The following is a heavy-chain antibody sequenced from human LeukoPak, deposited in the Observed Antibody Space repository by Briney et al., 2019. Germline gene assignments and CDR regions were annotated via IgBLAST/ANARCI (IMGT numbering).Heavy chain of an antibody. V-gene: IGHV3-9*01. D-gene: IGHD3-9*01. CDR2: ISWNSGSI. Sequence: PGRSLRLSCAASGFTFDDYAMHWVRQAPGKGLEWVSGISWNSGSIGYADSVKGRFTISRDNAKNSLYLQMNSLRAEDTALYYCAKDTGDILTGYHWDYWGQGTLVTVSS. J-gene: IGHJ4*02. CDR1: GFTFDDYA. CDR3: AKDTGDILTGYHWDY.